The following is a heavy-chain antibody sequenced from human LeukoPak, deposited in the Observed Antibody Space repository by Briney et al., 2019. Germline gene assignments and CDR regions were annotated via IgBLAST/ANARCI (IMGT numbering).Heavy chain of an antibody. Sequence: SETLSLTCTVSGGSISSYYWSWIRQPPGKGLEWIGYIYTSGSTNYNPSLKSRVTISVDTSKNQFSLKLSSVTAADTAVYYCARDLGETYSSGWELFDYWGQGTLVTVSS. CDR2: IYTSGST. V-gene: IGHV4-4*09. CDR1: GGSISSYY. J-gene: IGHJ4*02. D-gene: IGHD6-19*01. CDR3: ARDLGETYSSGWELFDY.